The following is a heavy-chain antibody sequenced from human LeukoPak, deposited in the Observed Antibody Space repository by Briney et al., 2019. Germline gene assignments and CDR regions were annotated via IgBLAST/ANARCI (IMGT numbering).Heavy chain of an antibody. CDR3: ARDLAYSRLDY. D-gene: IGHD5-18*01. Sequence: GGSLRLSCAASGFTFSSYAMSWVRQAPGKGLEWLASINPDGTKKYSVGSVKGRFTISRDNAKNSLYLQVDSLRVDDTAFYYCARDLAYSRLDYWGQGILVTVSS. CDR2: INPDGTKK. CDR1: GFTFSSYA. V-gene: IGHV3-7*01. J-gene: IGHJ4*02.